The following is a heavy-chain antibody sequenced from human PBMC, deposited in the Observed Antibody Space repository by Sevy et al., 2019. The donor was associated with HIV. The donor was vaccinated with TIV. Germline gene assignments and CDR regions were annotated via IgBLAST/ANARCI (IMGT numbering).Heavy chain of an antibody. CDR3: ARSDFWSGYYSQFGFDP. J-gene: IGHJ5*02. D-gene: IGHD3-3*01. CDR1: GYTFTSYG. Sequence: ASVKVSCKASGYTFTSYGISWVRQAPGQGLEWMGWISAYNGNTNYAQKLQGRVTMTTDTSTSTAYMELRSLRSDDTAVYYCARSDFWSGYYSQFGFDPWGQGTLVTVSS. V-gene: IGHV1-18*01. CDR2: ISAYNGNT.